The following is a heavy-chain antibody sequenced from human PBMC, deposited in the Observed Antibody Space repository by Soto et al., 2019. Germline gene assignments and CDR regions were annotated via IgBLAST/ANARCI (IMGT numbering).Heavy chain of an antibody. V-gene: IGHV1-69*12. CDR3: ARETTAPGTFREDASDI. D-gene: IGHD6-13*01. Sequence: QVQLVQSGAEVTKPGSSVKVACKVSGDTFSNYVINWVRQAPGQGLEWMGAIVPIFRTANYAQKFQGRVRITADDFTITAYMELSGLRSDDTATYYCARETTAPGTFREDASDIWGQGTLVTVSS. CDR1: GDTFSNYV. J-gene: IGHJ3*02. CDR2: IVPIFRTA.